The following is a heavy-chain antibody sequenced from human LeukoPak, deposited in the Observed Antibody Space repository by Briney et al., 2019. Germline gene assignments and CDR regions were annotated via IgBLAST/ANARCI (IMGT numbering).Heavy chain of an antibody. CDR1: GGSISSYY. J-gene: IGHJ2*01. V-gene: IGHV4-4*07. D-gene: IGHD2-2*02. Sequence: SETLSLTCTVSGGSISSYYWSWIRQPAGKGLEWIGRIYTSGSTNYNPSLKSRVTMSVDTSKNQFSLKLSSVTAADTAVYYCARVIPAAIVWYFELWGRGTLVTVSS. CDR2: IYTSGST. CDR3: ARVIPAAIVWYFEL.